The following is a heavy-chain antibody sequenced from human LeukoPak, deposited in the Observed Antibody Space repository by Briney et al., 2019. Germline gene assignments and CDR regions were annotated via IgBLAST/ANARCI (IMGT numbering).Heavy chain of an antibody. D-gene: IGHD3-9*01. CDR2: INPNSGDA. CDR3: ARDTETGFPYYYYMDV. V-gene: IGHV1-2*02. J-gene: IGHJ6*03. CDR1: GYTFTSYA. Sequence: GASVKVSCKASGYTFTSYAMNWVRQAPGQGLEWMGWINPNSGDANYAQKFQGGVTMTRDTSISTAYMELSRLRSDDTAVYYCARDTETGFPYYYYMDVWGKGTTVTVSS.